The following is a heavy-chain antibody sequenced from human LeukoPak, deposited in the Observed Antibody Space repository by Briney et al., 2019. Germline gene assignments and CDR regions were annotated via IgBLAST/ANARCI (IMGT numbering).Heavy chain of an antibody. Sequence: SETLSLTCTVSGGSVSISAYHWGWIRQPPGKGLEWIGSIYYSGTTFYNPSLESRVTISVDTSKSQFSLKLSSVTAADTAVYYCARVGVVFDYWGQGTLVTVSS. J-gene: IGHJ4*02. CDR3: ARVGVVFDY. V-gene: IGHV4-39*01. CDR2: IYYSGTT. D-gene: IGHD3-16*01. CDR1: GGSVSISAYH.